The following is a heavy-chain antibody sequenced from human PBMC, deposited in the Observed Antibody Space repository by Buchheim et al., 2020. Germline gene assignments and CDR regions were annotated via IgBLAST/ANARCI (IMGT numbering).Heavy chain of an antibody. D-gene: IGHD3-10*01. CDR2: TWYDGSNK. Sequence: QVQLVESGGGVVQPGTSLRLSCAASGFTFSNYAMHWVRQAPGKGLEWVAVTWYDGSNKAYADSVKGRFTISRDNSKNTLYLQMNSLRAEDTAVYYCARPMNNRGSPHYWGQGTL. CDR1: GFTFSNYA. J-gene: IGHJ4*02. V-gene: IGHV3-33*01. CDR3: ARPMNNRGSPHY.